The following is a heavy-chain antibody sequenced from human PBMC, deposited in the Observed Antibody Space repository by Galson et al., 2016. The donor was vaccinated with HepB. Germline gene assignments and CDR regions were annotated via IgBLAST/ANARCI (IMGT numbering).Heavy chain of an antibody. Sequence: SLRLSCAASGFTFSSYSINWVRQAPGKGLEWVSSISRSSSYIYYADSVKGRLTIPRDNAKNSVYLQMNSLRAEDTAVYYCARVIGWFAEISGGAFDIWGPGTMVTVSS. CDR2: ISRSSSYI. V-gene: IGHV3-21*01. J-gene: IGHJ3*02. CDR1: GFTFSSYS. CDR3: ARVIGWFAEISGGAFDI. D-gene: IGHD3-10*01.